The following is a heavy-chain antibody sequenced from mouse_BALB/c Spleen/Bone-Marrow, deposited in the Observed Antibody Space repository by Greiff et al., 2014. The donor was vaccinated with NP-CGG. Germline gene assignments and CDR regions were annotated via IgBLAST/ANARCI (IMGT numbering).Heavy chain of an antibody. CDR2: IYPGDGDT. V-gene: IGHV1-82*01. Sequence: QVQLQQSGPELVKPGASVKISCKASGYAFSSSWMNWVRQRPGQGLEWIGRIYPGDGDTNYNGKFKGKATLTADKSSSTAYMQLSSLTSVDSAVYFCARGRDWDAWFAYWGQGTLVTVS. CDR3: ARGRDWDAWFAY. J-gene: IGHJ3*01. CDR1: GYAFSSSW. D-gene: IGHD4-1*01.